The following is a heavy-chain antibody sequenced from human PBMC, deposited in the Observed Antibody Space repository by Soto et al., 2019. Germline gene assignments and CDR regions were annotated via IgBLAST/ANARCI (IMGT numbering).Heavy chain of an antibody. V-gene: IGHV3-33*06. CDR3: AKDAVYNDGLWLMDH. CDR1: GFSFSNYG. J-gene: IGHJ4*02. Sequence: PGGSLRLSCAASGFSFSNYGMHWVRQAPGKGLEWVAGISYDGSDKYSADSVKGRFSISRDNSKNTLYLQMTDLRADDTAVYYCAKDAVYNDGLWLMDHWGQGTQVTVSS. D-gene: IGHD2-21*01. CDR2: ISYDGSDK.